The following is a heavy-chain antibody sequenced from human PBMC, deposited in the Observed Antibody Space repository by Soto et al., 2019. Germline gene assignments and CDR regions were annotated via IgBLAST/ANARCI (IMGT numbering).Heavy chain of an antibody. CDR2: FYSGST. CDR3: AGDSRSAEGWLDP. J-gene: IGHJ5*02. D-gene: IGHD1-26*01. Sequence: PSETLSLTCTVSGPSTSGYYWTWIRQPPGKGLEWIGYFYSGSTNYNPSLKSRATISIAPSKNHFSLNLMSVTAADTAVYYCAGDSRSAEGWLDPWGQGILVTVSS. V-gene: IGHV4-59*01. CDR1: GPSTSGYY.